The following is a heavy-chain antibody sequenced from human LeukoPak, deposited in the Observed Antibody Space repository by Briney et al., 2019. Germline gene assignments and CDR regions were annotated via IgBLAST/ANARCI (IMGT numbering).Heavy chain of an antibody. J-gene: IGHJ4*02. CDR2: INHSGST. D-gene: IGHD6-19*01. CDR3: ASTQYSSGRYTFDY. CDR1: GGSLSGYY. V-gene: IGHV4-34*01. Sequence: SETLSLTCAVYGGSLSGYYWSWIRQPPGKGLEWIGEINHSGSTNYNPSLKSRVTISVDTSKNQYSLKLSSVTAADTAVYYCASTQYSSGRYTFDYWGQGTLVTVSS.